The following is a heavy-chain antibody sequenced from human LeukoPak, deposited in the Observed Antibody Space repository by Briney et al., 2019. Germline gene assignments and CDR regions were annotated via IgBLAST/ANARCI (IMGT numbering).Heavy chain of an antibody. CDR2: IHHNGST. CDR1: GGSLTDYY. CDR3: ARQSVGDYGDPGRWFDP. D-gene: IGHD4-17*01. V-gene: IGHV4-34*01. Sequence: PSETLSLTCAVYGGSLTDYYWNWIRQPPGKGSEWIGEIHHNGSTNCNPSLKSRVIMSLDTSKNQFSLNLNSVTAADTAVYYCARQSVGDYGDPGRWFDPWGQGTLVTVSS. J-gene: IGHJ5*02.